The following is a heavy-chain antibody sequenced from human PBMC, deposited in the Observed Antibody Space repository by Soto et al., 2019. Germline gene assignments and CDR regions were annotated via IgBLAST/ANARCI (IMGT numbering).Heavy chain of an antibody. Sequence: SETLSLTCTVSGGSISSGDYYWSWIRQPPGKGLEWIGYIYYSGSTYCNPSLKSRVTISVDTSKNQFSLKLSSLTAADTAVYYCARTVQIVATNQKYYYYYYGMDVWGQGTTVTVSS. CDR1: GGSISSGDYY. V-gene: IGHV4-30-4*01. D-gene: IGHD5-12*01. CDR3: ARTVQIVATNQKYYYYYYGMDV. J-gene: IGHJ6*02. CDR2: IYYSGST.